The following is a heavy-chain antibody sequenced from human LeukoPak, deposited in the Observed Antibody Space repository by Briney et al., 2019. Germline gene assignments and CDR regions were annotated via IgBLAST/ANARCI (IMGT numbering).Heavy chain of an antibody. CDR3: ARDPYRFAFDI. Sequence: GGSLRLSCAASGFSFSTIYMSWVRQTPGQGLEWVANINVDGTAEYYVDSVKGRFTISRDNAKNSLYLQMNSLRAEDTAVYYCARDPYRFAFDIWGQGTVVLISS. CDR1: GFSFSTIY. J-gene: IGHJ3*02. D-gene: IGHD1-26*01. V-gene: IGHV3-7*03. CDR2: INVDGTAE.